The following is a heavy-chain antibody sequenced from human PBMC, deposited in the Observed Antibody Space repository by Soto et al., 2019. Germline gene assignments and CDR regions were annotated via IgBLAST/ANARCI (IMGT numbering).Heavy chain of an antibody. CDR1: GASXSXXXXX. J-gene: IGHJ5*02. V-gene: IGHV4-39*01. Sequence: QEXXPGLXKPSETLSLTCTVSGASXSXXXXXXXWIRQPPGKGLEWIGTMYYSGSTYYNPSLXXXXXXXXXXXXXXXXXXXXXXXXADTAVYYCARRSTPWENNWFHPWGQGTLVTXXS. D-gene: IGHD1-26*01. CDR3: ARRSTPWENNWFHP. CDR2: MYYSGST.